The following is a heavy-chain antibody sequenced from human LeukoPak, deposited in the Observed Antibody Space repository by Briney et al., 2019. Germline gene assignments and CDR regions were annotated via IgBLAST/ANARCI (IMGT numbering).Heavy chain of an antibody. D-gene: IGHD2-8*01. CDR2: IYHSGSP. J-gene: IGHJ4*02. Sequence: SGTLSLTCAVSGGSISSNNWWGWVRQPPGKGLEWIGEIYHSGSPNYNPSLKSRVTISVDKSRNHFSLNLSSVTAADTAVYYCARDRRYCSNGVCYEFDYWGQGTLVTVSS. CDR1: GGSISSNNW. CDR3: ARDRRYCSNGVCYEFDY. V-gene: IGHV4-4*02.